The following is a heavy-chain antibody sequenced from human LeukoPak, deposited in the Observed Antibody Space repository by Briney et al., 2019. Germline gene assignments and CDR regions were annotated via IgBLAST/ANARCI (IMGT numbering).Heavy chain of an antibody. CDR1: GGTFSSYA. Sequence: SVKVSCKAFGGTFSSYAISWVRQAPGQGLEWMGRIIPTFGTANYAQKFQGRVTITTDESTSTAYMELSSLRSEDTAVYYCARDLLIIAAASPLEYWGQGTLVTVSS. CDR2: IIPTFGTA. V-gene: IGHV1-69*05. D-gene: IGHD6-13*01. J-gene: IGHJ4*02. CDR3: ARDLLIIAAASPLEY.